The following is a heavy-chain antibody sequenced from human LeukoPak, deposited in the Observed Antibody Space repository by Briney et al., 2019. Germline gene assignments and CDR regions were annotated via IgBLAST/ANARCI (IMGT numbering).Heavy chain of an antibody. CDR2: ISGHDTST. V-gene: IGHV3-23*01. Sequence: GGSLRLSCAASGFTFSNYAMNWVRQAPGKGLEWVSAISGHDTSTYYAGSVKGRFTISRDNSKNTLYLQMNSLRAEDTAIYYCAKRSVVTTTQPGNYFDYWGQGTLVTASS. D-gene: IGHD2-21*02. CDR1: GFTFSNYA. CDR3: AKRSVVTTTQPGNYFDY. J-gene: IGHJ4*02.